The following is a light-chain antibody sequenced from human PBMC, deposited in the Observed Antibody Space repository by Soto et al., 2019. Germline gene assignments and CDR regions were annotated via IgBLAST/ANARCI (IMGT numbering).Light chain of an antibody. Sequence: QSALTQPPSASGTPGQRVTISCSGSSSNVGGNPVNWYQHVPTTAPKLLIYTNTQRPSGVPDRFSGSKSGTSASLAISGLQSEDEADYYCASWDNRLNGPVFGTGTK. CDR3: ASWDNRLNGPV. CDR2: TNT. CDR1: SSNVGGNP. V-gene: IGLV1-44*01. J-gene: IGLJ1*01.